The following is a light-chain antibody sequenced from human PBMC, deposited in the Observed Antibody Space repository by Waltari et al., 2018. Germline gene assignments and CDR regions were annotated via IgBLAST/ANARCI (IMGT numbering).Light chain of an antibody. J-gene: IGLJ1*01. CDR1: SSDVGSYNL. V-gene: IGLV2-23*01. CDR3: CSYAGSSTLL. CDR2: EVS. Sequence: QSALTQPASVSGSPGQSITISCTGTSSDVGSYNLVPWYQQHPGKAPKLMFYEVSKRPSGVSNRFSGSKSRNTASLTISGLQAEDEADYYCCSYAGSSTLLFGTGTKVTVL.